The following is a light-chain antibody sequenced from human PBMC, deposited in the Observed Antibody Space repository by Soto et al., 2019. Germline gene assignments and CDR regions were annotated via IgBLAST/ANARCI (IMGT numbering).Light chain of an antibody. CDR1: QSLLHSNGYTY. CDR2: LGS. V-gene: IGKV2-28*01. Sequence: DIVMTQSPLSLPVTPGEPASISCRSSQSLLHSNGYTYLDWYLQKPGQSPQLLIYLGSNRASGVPDRFSGSGSVTEFTLKISRVEAEDVGVYYCMQALHTPWTFGQGTKVELK. CDR3: MQALHTPWT. J-gene: IGKJ1*01.